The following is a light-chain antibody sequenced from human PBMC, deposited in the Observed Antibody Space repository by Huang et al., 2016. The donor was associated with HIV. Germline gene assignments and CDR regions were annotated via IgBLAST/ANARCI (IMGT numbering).Light chain of an antibody. CDR2: DTF. V-gene: IGKV3-11*01. CDR1: QRVSST. J-gene: IGKJ3*01. Sequence: EIVLTQSPATLSLSPGVRATLSCRTSQRVSSTLAWYQQRPGQPPRLLIYDTFKRSTGVPAPISASGSGTALALTISSLEPEDFAINYCQVHSTWRGPTFGRGPRVDLK. CDR3: QVHSTWRGPT.